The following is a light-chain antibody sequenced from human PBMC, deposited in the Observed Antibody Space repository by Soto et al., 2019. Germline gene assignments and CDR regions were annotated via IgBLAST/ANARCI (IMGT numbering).Light chain of an antibody. J-gene: IGLJ3*02. Sequence: NFMLTQPHSVSESPVKTVTISCTRSSGSIASNYVQWYQQRPGSAPTTVIYEDNQRPSGVPDLFSGSIDSSSNSASLTISGLKTEDEAAYYCQSYDSSNRWVFGGGTKLTVL. CDR1: SGSIASNY. V-gene: IGLV6-57*03. CDR2: EDN. CDR3: QSYDSSNRWV.